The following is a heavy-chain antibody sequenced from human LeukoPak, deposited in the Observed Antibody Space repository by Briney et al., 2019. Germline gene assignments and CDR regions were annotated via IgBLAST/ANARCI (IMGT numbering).Heavy chain of an antibody. V-gene: IGHV3-30-3*01. D-gene: IGHD1-14*01. Sequence: GGSLRLSCAASGFTFSSYVMYWVRQAPGKGLEWVTVISYDGSNKNYADSVKGRFTISRDNSKNMLYLQMDSLRVEDTAVYYCAKDLALTPLYYYYMDVWGKGTTVTVSS. J-gene: IGHJ6*03. CDR2: ISYDGSNK. CDR1: GFTFSSYV. CDR3: AKDLALTPLYYYYMDV.